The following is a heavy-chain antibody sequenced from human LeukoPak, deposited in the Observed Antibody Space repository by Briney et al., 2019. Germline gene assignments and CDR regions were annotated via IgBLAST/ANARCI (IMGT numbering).Heavy chain of an antibody. CDR3: TRGRMYYDILTGYYNVPAFDY. J-gene: IGHJ4*02. Sequence: GRSLRLSCTASGFTFGDYAMGWVRQAPGKGLEWVGFIRSKAYGGTTEYAASVKGRFTISRDDSKSIAYLQMNSLKTEDTAVYYCTRGRMYYDILTGYYNVPAFDYWGQGTLVTVSS. V-gene: IGHV3-49*04. D-gene: IGHD3-9*01. CDR1: GFTFGDYA. CDR2: IRSKAYGGTT.